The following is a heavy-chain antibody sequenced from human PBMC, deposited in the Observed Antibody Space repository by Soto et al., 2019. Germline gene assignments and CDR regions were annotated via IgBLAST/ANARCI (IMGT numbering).Heavy chain of an antibody. V-gene: IGHV1-46*01. D-gene: IGHD3-10*01. CDR2: INPSGGST. CDR1: VYTFTSYY. Sequence: XSVKVSCKASVYTFTSYYMHWVRQAPGQGLEWVGIINPSGGSTSYAQKFQGRVTMTRDTSTSTVYMELSSLRSEDTAVYYCARERITMVRGVISYYYYYGMDVWGQGTTVTVSS. J-gene: IGHJ6*02. CDR3: ARERITMVRGVISYYYYYGMDV.